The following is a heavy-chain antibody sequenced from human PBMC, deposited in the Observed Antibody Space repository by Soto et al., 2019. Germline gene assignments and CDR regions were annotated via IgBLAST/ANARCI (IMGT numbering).Heavy chain of an antibody. J-gene: IGHJ6*02. Sequence: GGSLRLSCAASGFTFSSYAMHWVRQAPGKGLEWVAVISYDGSNKYYADSVKGRFTISRDNSKNTLYLQMNSLRAEDTAVYYCARTGKIRYSGYDLDYYGMDVWGQGTTVTAP. CDR1: GFTFSSYA. CDR2: ISYDGSNK. D-gene: IGHD5-12*01. V-gene: IGHV3-30-3*01. CDR3: ARTGKIRYSGYDLDYYGMDV.